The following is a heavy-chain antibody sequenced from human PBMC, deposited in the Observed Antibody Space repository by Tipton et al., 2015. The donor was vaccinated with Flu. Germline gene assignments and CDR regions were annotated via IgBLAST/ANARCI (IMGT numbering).Heavy chain of an antibody. Sequence: SLRLSCSASGFPFSNYEMNWVRQAPGKGLEWVSYISSSGSKVYYADSVSGRFTITRDSAKSSVYLQMKNLTVADTATYFCARGEAGTPGWFDPWGPGTL. CDR2: ISSSGSKV. V-gene: IGHV3-48*03. CDR3: ARGEAGTPGWFDP. J-gene: IGHJ5*02. CDR1: GFPFSNYE. D-gene: IGHD6-13*01.